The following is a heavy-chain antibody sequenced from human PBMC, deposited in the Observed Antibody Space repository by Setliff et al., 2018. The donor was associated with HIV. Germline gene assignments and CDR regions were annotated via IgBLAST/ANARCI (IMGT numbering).Heavy chain of an antibody. CDR2: INPNNGAT. Sequence: ASVKVSCKASGYTFTGHYIHWLRQAPGKWLAWVAWINPNNGATNYAQKFKWKVMTTMETSIDTAYLEVMSLTSDDTAVYYCARVGRGPYYFFDFWGQGTQVTSPQ. V-gene: IGHV1-2*02. CDR1: GYTFTGHY. D-gene: IGHD3-10*01. J-gene: IGHJ4*02. CDR3: ARVGRGPYYFFDF.